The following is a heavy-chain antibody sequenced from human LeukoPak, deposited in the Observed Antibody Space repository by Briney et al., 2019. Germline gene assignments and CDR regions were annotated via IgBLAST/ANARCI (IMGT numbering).Heavy chain of an antibody. D-gene: IGHD6-19*01. V-gene: IGHV1-18*01. CDR2: ISAYNGNT. CDR3: ARVPAVYYYYYYMDV. Sequence: ASVKVSCKASVYTSTSYGISWVRQAPGQGLEWMGWISAYNGNTNYAQKLQGRVTMTTDTSTSTAYMELRSLRSDDTAVYYCARVPAVYYYYYYMDVWGKGTTVTVSS. J-gene: IGHJ6*03. CDR1: VYTSTSYG.